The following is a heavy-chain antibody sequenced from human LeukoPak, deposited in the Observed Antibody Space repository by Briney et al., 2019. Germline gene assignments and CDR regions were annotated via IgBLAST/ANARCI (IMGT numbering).Heavy chain of an antibody. D-gene: IGHD6-19*01. Sequence: ASVKVSCKASGYTFTGYYMHWVRQAPGQGLEWMGWINPNSGGTNYAQKFQGWVTMTRDTSISTAYMELSRLRSDDTAAYYCARGGSSGSKYYYYYGMDVWGQGTTVTVSS. CDR1: GYTFTGYY. J-gene: IGHJ6*02. CDR3: ARGGSSGSKYYYYYGMDV. CDR2: INPNSGGT. V-gene: IGHV1-2*04.